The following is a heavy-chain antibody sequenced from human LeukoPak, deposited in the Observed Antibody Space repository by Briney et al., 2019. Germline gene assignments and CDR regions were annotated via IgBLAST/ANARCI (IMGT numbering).Heavy chain of an antibody. D-gene: IGHD6-19*01. Sequence: PGGSLRLSCAASGSTFSSYAMSWVRQAPGKGLEWASAISGSGGSTYYADSVKGRFTISRDNSKNTLYLQMNSLRAEDTAVYYCAKEGPGSSGWYDAFDIWGQGTMVTVSS. V-gene: IGHV3-23*01. J-gene: IGHJ3*02. CDR1: GSTFSSYA. CDR3: AKEGPGSSGWYDAFDI. CDR2: ISGSGGST.